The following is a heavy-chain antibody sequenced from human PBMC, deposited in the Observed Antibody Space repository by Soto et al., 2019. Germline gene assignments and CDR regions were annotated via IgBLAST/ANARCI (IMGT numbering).Heavy chain of an antibody. CDR2: VSGSGGST. J-gene: IGHJ6*02. D-gene: IGHD2-2*01. V-gene: IGHV3-23*01. CDR1: GFTFAKYA. Sequence: PGGSLSPPWPPLGFTFAKYALTGVPRVPGKGLEWVSGVSGSGGSTYYSDSVKGRFTISKGASKETLLLQMNSLRAEDTVIYYCTKASSGHQYHIPDFSGRGTSVIGSS. CDR3: TKASSGHQYHIPDF.